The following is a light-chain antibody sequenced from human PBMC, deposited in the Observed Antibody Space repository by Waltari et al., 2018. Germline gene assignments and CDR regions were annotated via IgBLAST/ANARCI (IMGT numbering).Light chain of an antibody. Sequence: EIVMTQSPATLSVSPGEGATLSCRSSQSVSSNLAWYQLKPGQAPRLLIFGAYARATGVPARFSGGGSGTEFTLTISSLQSEDFAVYRCQQYHNWPTFGGGTKVEIK. V-gene: IGKV3-15*01. J-gene: IGKJ4*01. CDR1: QSVSSN. CDR3: QQYHNWPT. CDR2: GAY.